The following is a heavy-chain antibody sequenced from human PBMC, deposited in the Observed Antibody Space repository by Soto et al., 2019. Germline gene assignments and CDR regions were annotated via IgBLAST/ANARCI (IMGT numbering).Heavy chain of an antibody. CDR2: INSDGSST. CDR1: GFTFSTYW. J-gene: IGHJ2*01. Sequence: GGSLRLSCAASGFTFSTYWMHWVRQAPGKGLVWVSRINSDGSSTTYADSVKGRFTISRDNAKNTLYLQMNSLRAEDTAVYYCARDPTYWYFDLWGRGTLVTVSS. V-gene: IGHV3-74*01. CDR3: ARDPTYWYFDL. D-gene: IGHD4-17*01.